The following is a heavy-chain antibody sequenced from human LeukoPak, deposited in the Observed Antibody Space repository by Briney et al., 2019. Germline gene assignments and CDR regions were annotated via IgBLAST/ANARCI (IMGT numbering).Heavy chain of an antibody. Sequence: SETLSLTCVVYGGSFSGCYWSWIRQSPGRGLEWIGEIDQSGGTNYNPSLKSRVTISIDTSKNQFSLELSSVTAADSAVYYCARRAARRLDYWGQGTLVTVSS. CDR1: GGSFSGCY. CDR2: IDQSGGT. J-gene: IGHJ4*02. CDR3: ARRAARRLDY. V-gene: IGHV4-34*01. D-gene: IGHD6-6*01.